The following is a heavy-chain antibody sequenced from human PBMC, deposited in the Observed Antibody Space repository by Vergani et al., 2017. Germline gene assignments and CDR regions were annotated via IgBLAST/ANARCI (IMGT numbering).Heavy chain of an antibody. J-gene: IGHJ6*03. V-gene: IGHV1-8*01. CDR2: MHPNSGNT. CDR3: ARGCRKPAKNWNYASYYYYYMDV. Sequence: QVQLVQSGAEVKKPGASVKVSCKASGYTFTSYDINWVRQATGQGLEWMGWMHPNSGNTGYAQKFQGRVTMPRHTSISTAYMELSSLRAEDTAVYYCARGCRKPAKNWNYASYYYYYMDVWGKGTTVTVSS. CDR1: GYTFTSYD. D-gene: IGHD1-7*01.